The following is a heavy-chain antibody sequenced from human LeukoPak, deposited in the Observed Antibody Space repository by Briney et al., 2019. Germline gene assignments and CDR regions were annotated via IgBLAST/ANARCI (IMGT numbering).Heavy chain of an antibody. CDR3: TKGRDSSGYYSDY. Sequence: GGSLRLSCTASGFTFGDYAMSWFRQAPGKGLEWVGFIRSKAYGGTTEYAASVKGRFTISRDDSKSIAYLQMNSLKTEDTAVYYCTKGRDSSGYYSDYWGQGTLVTVSS. CDR2: IRSKAYGGTT. V-gene: IGHV3-49*03. CDR1: GFTFGDYA. J-gene: IGHJ4*02. D-gene: IGHD3-22*01.